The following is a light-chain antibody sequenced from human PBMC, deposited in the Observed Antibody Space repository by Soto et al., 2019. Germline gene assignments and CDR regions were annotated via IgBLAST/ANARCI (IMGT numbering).Light chain of an antibody. CDR1: QSISSW. Sequence: DIQMTQSPSTLPASVGDRVTITCRASQSISSWLAWYQQKPGKAPKLLIYKASSLESGVPSRFSGSGSGTEFTLTISSLQSDDFATYYCQQYNSYSTFGQGTKVDIK. J-gene: IGKJ1*01. V-gene: IGKV1-5*03. CDR3: QQYNSYST. CDR2: KAS.